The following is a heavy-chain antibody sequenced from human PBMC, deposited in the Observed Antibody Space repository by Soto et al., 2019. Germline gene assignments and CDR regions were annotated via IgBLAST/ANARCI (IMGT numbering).Heavy chain of an antibody. Sequence: SGPTLVNPXETLTLTCTVSGFSLSNARMGVSWIRQPPGKALEWLAHIFSNDEKSYSTSLKSRLTISKDTSKSQVVLTMTNMDPVDTATYYCARILFTPRGIFGVNYYYYGMDVWGQGTTVTVSS. V-gene: IGHV2-26*01. CDR3: ARILFTPRGIFGVNYYYYGMDV. CDR2: IFSNDEK. CDR1: GFSLSNARMG. D-gene: IGHD3-3*01. J-gene: IGHJ6*02.